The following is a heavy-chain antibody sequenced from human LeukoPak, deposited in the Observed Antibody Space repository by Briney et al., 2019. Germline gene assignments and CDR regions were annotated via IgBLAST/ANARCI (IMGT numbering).Heavy chain of an antibody. D-gene: IGHD4-17*01. CDR2: INPNSGGT. CDR1: GYTFTGYY. CDR3: ASDDYGDYGAFDI. J-gene: IGHJ3*02. Sequence: EASVKVSCEASGYTFTGYYMHWVRQAPGQGLEWMGWINPNSGGTNYAQKFQGRVTMTRDTSISTAYMELSRLRSDDTAVYYCASDDYGDYGAFDIWGQGTMVTVSS. V-gene: IGHV1-2*02.